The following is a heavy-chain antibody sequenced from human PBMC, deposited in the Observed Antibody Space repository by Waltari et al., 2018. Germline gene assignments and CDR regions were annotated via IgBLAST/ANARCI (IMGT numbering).Heavy chain of an antibody. J-gene: IGHJ4*02. V-gene: IGHV4-39*07. D-gene: IGHD5-12*01. CDR1: GGSISSSSYY. CDR2: IYYSGST. Sequence: QLQLQESGPGLVKPSETLSLTCTVSGGSISSSSYYWGWIRQPPGKGLGWIGSIYYSGSTYYNPSLKSRVTISIDTSNNQFSLKLSSVTAADTAVYYCARKATGRYFDYWGQGTLVTVSS. CDR3: ARKATGRYFDY.